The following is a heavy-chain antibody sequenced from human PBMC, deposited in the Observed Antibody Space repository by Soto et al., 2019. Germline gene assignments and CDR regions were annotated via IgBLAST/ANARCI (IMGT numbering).Heavy chain of an antibody. Sequence: GASVKVSCKVSGYTLTELSMHWVRQAPGKGLEWMGGFDPEDGETIYAQKFQGRVTMTEDTSTDTAYMELSSLRSEDTAVYYCATDQALRGWFDPWGQGTLVTVSS. CDR1: GYTLTELS. J-gene: IGHJ5*02. CDR2: FDPEDGET. CDR3: ATDQALRGWFDP. V-gene: IGHV1-24*01.